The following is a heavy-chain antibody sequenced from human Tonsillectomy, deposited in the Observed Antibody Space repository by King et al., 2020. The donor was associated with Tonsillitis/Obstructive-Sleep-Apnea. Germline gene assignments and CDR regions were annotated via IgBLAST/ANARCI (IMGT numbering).Heavy chain of an antibody. Sequence: VQLVESGGGVVQPRRSLRLSCVASGFKFSSYAMHWVRQAPGKGLEWVAFISYDGSNKYYADSMKGRFTISRDNSKNTLYLQMNSLRAEDTAVYYCARSIQGWHYFDYWGQGTLVTVSS. CDR3: ARSIQGWHYFDY. CDR2: ISYDGSNK. D-gene: IGHD6-19*01. V-gene: IGHV3-30*04. J-gene: IGHJ4*02. CDR1: GFKFSSYA.